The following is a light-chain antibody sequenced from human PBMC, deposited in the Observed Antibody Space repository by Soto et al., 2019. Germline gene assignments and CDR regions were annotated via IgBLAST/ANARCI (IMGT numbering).Light chain of an antibody. CDR3: KKANSFPLT. CDR1: EGISSW. V-gene: IGKV1-12*01. Sequence: DIQMTQSPSSVSASVGDRVTVTCRASEGISSWLAWYQQKPGKAPKLLIYAASRLQSGVPSRFSGSGSGTDFTLTTSSRHPEDFATYYCKKANSFPLTFGGGTKVDIK. J-gene: IGKJ4*01. CDR2: AAS.